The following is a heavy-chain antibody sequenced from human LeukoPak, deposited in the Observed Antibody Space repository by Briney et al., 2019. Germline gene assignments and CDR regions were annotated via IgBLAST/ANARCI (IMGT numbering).Heavy chain of an antibody. CDR1: GSTFSSYA. Sequence: PGGSLRLSCAASGSTFSSYAMSWVRQVPGKGLEWVSGISGSGGSTFYADSVKGRFTISRDNSKNTLYLQMNSLRAEDTAVYYCAKDRVAFGGADAFDMWGQGTMVTVSS. CDR2: ISGSGGST. D-gene: IGHD3-16*01. V-gene: IGHV3-23*01. CDR3: AKDRVAFGGADAFDM. J-gene: IGHJ3*02.